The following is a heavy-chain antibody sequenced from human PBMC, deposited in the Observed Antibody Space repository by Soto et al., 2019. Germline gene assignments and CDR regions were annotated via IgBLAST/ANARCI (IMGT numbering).Heavy chain of an antibody. CDR1: GFPFDDYA. CDR3: AIDGTGGYYYYLDV. V-gene: IGHV3-9*01. Sequence: EVQLVESGGGLVQPGRSLRLSCAASGFPFDDYAMHWVRQAPGKGLEWVSGISWNSGSIGYADSVKGRFTISRDNAKNCLYLQMNSLRAEDTALYYCAIDGTGGYYYYLDVWGKGTTVTVSS. J-gene: IGHJ6*03. D-gene: IGHD1-1*01. CDR2: ISWNSGSI.